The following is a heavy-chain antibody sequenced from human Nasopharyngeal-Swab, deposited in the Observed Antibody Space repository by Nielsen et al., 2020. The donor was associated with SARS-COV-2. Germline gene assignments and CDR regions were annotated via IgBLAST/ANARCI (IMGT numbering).Heavy chain of an antibody. CDR3: ARDSGAVGTDY. CDR1: GYTFTGYY. V-gene: IGHV1-2*04. J-gene: IGHJ4*02. CDR2: INPNSGGT. D-gene: IGHD6-19*01. Sequence: ASVKVSCKASGYTFTGYYMHWVRQAPGQGLEWMGWINPNSGGTNYAQKFQGWVTMTRDTSISTACMELSRLRSDDMAVYYCARDSGAVGTDYWGQGTLVTVSS.